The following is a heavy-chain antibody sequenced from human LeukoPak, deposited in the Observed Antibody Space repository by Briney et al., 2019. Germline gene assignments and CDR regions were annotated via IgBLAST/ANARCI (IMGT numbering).Heavy chain of an antibody. CDR2: IYYSGST. Sequence: SETLSLTCTVSGGSISSSSYYWGWIRQPPGKGLEWTGSIYYSGSTYYNPSLKSRVTISVDTSKNQFSLKLSSVTAADTAVYYCARGEAAAAFDIWGQGTMVTVSS. D-gene: IGHD6-13*01. CDR1: GGSISSSSYY. V-gene: IGHV4-39*01. J-gene: IGHJ3*02. CDR3: ARGEAAAAFDI.